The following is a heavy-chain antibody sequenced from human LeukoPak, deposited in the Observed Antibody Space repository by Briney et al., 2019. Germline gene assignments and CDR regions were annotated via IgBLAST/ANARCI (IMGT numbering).Heavy chain of an antibody. V-gene: IGHV3-30*04. D-gene: IGHD5-24*01. CDR1: GFTFSRYG. CDR3: ARARASYNPFDY. J-gene: IGHJ4*02. Sequence: PGGSLRLSCAASGFTFSRYGMHWVRQAPGKGLEWVTAISYDGSNKYYADSVKGRFTISRDNAKNSLYLQMNSLRAEDTAVYYCARARASYNPFDYWGQGTLVTVSS. CDR2: ISYDGSNK.